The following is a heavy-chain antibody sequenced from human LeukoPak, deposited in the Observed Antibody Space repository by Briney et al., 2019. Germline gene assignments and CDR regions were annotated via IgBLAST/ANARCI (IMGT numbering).Heavy chain of an antibody. Sequence: SETLSLTCTVSGGSISSSSYYWGWIRQPPGKGLEWIGSIYYSGSTYYNPSLKSRVTISVDTSKNQFSLKLSSVTAADTAVYYCARDLWRDDAFDIWGQGTMVTVSS. V-gene: IGHV4-39*07. CDR2: IYYSGST. J-gene: IGHJ3*02. CDR3: ARDLWRDDAFDI. CDR1: GGSISSSSYY.